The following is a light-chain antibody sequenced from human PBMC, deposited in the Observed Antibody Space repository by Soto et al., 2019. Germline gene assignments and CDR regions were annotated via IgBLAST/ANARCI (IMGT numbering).Light chain of an antibody. V-gene: IGKV3-15*01. CDR2: GAS. CDR3: QQYNNWLGT. Sequence: EIVMTKSPATLSVSPGERATLSCRASQSVSTNLAWYQQTPGQAPRLLIFGASTRATGIPARFSGSGSGTEFTLTISSLQSEDFAGYYCQQYNNWLGTCGQGNKVEIK. CDR1: QSVSTN. J-gene: IGKJ1*01.